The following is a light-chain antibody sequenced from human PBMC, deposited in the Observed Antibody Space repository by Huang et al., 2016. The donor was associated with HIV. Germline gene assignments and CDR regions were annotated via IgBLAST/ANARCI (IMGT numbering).Light chain of an antibody. CDR1: QSLSRQ. Sequence: EIVMTQSPATLSVSPGDRVTLSCRASQSLSRQLAWYQQKRGQAPRLLIYGVSTRATDSPARFSGSGSGTYCTVTINSLQSEDFATFYCQQYNDWPLTFGQGTEVEIK. J-gene: IGKJ1*01. CDR3: QQYNDWPLT. CDR2: GVS. V-gene: IGKV3-15*01.